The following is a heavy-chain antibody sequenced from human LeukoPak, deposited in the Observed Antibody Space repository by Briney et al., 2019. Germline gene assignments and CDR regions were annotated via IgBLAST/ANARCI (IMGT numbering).Heavy chain of an antibody. CDR2: ISSSSSYI. J-gene: IGHJ4*02. D-gene: IGHD3-10*01. Sequence: GGSLRLSCAASGFAFSSYSMNWVRQAPGKGLEWVSSISSSSSYIYYADSVKGRFTISRDNAKNSLYLQINSLRAEDTAVYYCARDRSPYGSGSSDYWGQGTLVTVSS. CDR3: ARDRSPYGSGSSDY. CDR1: GFAFSSYS. V-gene: IGHV3-21*01.